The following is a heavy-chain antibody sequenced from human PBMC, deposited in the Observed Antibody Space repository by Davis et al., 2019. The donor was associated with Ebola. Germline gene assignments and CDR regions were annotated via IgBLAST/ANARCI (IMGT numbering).Heavy chain of an antibody. J-gene: IGHJ4*02. V-gene: IGHV3-7*01. Sequence: GESLKISCAASGFSFSNCDMNWVRQAPGKGLEWVANIKEDGTERDYGHSVKGRFTISRDDATNSLYLQMNNLRAEDTAVYYCARDVYWGQGILVTVSS. CDR1: GFSFSNCD. CDR2: IKEDGTER. CDR3: ARDVY.